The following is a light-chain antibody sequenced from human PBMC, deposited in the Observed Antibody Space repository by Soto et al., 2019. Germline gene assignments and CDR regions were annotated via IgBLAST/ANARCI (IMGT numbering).Light chain of an antibody. CDR3: QQSYSSPRT. Sequence: DIQITQSPSSLSASVGDRVTITCQSSQSIISYLNWYQQKAGKAPQLLIYAASSLQSGVPARFSGSGTRTDFKLSISSLQPEDSAIYYCQQSYSSPRTFGQGTKLEI. J-gene: IGKJ2*01. CDR2: AAS. CDR1: QSIISY. V-gene: IGKV1-39*01.